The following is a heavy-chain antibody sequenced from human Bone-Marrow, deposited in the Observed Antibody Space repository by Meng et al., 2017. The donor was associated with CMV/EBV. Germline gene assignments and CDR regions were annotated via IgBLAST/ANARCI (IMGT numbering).Heavy chain of an antibody. Sequence: FTFSGSAMHWVRQASGKGLEWVGRIRSKANSYETAYAASVKGRFTISRDDSKNTAYLQMNSLKTEDTAVYYCTILYCSSTSCYTSDPWGQGTLVTVSS. CDR1: FTFSGSA. J-gene: IGHJ5*02. CDR2: IRSKANSYET. V-gene: IGHV3-73*01. D-gene: IGHD2-2*02. CDR3: TILYCSSTSCYTSDP.